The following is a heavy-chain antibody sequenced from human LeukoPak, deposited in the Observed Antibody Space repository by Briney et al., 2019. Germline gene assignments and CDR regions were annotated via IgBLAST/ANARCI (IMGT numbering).Heavy chain of an antibody. D-gene: IGHD4-23*01. V-gene: IGHV4-38-2*02. CDR1: GYSISSGYY. J-gene: IGHJ4*02. Sequence: SETLSLTCTVSGYSISSGYYWGWIRQPPGKGLEWIGSIYHSGSTYYNPSLKSRVTISVDTSKNQFSLKLSSVTAADTAVYYCTRSGGNSGLYWGQGTLVTVSS. CDR3: TRSGGNSGLY. CDR2: IYHSGST.